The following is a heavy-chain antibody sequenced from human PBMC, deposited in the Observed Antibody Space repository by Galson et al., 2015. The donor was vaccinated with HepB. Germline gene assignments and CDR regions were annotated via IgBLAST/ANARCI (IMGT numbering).Heavy chain of an antibody. D-gene: IGHD3-16*01. J-gene: IGHJ6*02. CDR1: GLTVSSKY. CDR2: LYSGGST. Sequence: SLRLSCAASGLTVSSKYMSWVRQAPGKGLEWVSVLYSGGSTYFADSVKGRFTIARDNSKNTLLLHMDSLRAEDTAVYYCATTGTGYAHYYYGMDVWGQGTTVTVSS. CDR3: ATTGTGYAHYYYGMDV. V-gene: IGHV3-66*01.